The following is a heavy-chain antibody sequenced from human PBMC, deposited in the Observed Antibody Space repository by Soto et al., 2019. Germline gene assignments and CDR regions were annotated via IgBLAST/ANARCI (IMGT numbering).Heavy chain of an antibody. Sequence: SDALSLRPTDSGISICSSTYLWVWIRHTPGQGLEWIGSIYYSGRTYYNPSLKSRVTISVDTSKNQFSLKLSSVTAADTAVYYCARELRFLEWLSGDYYYYGMDVWGHGTTVTVSS. D-gene: IGHD3-3*01. CDR2: IYYSGRT. V-gene: IGHV4-39*01. J-gene: IGHJ6*02. CDR3: ARELRFLEWLSGDYYYYGMDV. CDR1: GISICSSTYL.